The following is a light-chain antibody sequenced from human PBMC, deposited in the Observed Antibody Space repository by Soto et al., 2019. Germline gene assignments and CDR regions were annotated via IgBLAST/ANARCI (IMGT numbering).Light chain of an antibody. Sequence: EIVMTQSPATLSVSPGERATLSCRASQSVSSNLAWYQQKPGQAPRLLIYGASTRATGIPARFSGSGSGTVFTLTISSLQSEDFAVYYCQQYNNWPPLFTFGPGTKVDI. J-gene: IGKJ3*01. CDR3: QQYNNWPPLFT. CDR2: GAS. V-gene: IGKV3-15*01. CDR1: QSVSSN.